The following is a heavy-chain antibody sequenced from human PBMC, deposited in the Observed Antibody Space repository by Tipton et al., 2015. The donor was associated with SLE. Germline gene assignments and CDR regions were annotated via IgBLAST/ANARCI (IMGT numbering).Heavy chain of an antibody. Sequence: TLSLTCTVSGGSISSGSYYWSWIRQPAGKGLEWIGHIYTSGSTNSNPPLKSRVTISVDTSKNQFSLKLSSVTAADTAVYYCARVNIAAAGHFDYWGQGTLVTVSS. CDR1: GGSISSGSYY. CDR2: IYTSGST. D-gene: IGHD6-13*01. CDR3: ARVNIAAAGHFDY. J-gene: IGHJ4*02. V-gene: IGHV4-61*09.